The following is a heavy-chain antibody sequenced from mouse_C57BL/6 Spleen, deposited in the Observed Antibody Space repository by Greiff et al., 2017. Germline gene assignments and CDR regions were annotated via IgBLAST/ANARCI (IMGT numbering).Heavy chain of an antibody. Sequence: QVQLQQSGPELVKPGASVKLSCKASGYTFTSYDINWVKQRPGQGLEWIGWIYPRDGSTKYNEKFKGKATLTVDTSSSTAYMELHSLTSEDSAVYFCARSGYYGSLYYYAMDYWGQGTSVTVSS. V-gene: IGHV1-85*01. CDR1: GYTFTSYD. J-gene: IGHJ4*01. CDR3: ARSGYYGSLYYYAMDY. CDR2: IYPRDGST. D-gene: IGHD1-1*01.